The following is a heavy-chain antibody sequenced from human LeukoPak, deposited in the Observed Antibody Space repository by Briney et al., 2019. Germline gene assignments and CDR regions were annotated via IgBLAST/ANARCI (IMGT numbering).Heavy chain of an antibody. CDR3: XXXXXXXRAFXX. J-gene: IGHJ4*01. CDR2: ISDGSFSI. V-gene: IGHV3-23*01. CDR1: GFAFKSYS. Sequence: GGSLRLSCAASGFAFKSYSMYWVRQGPGKGLEWVASISDGSFSINYADSVKGRFTISRANSKNFLYFAMKNLRTQGTALHYXXXXXXXXRAFXXXGXXTLVTVSS.